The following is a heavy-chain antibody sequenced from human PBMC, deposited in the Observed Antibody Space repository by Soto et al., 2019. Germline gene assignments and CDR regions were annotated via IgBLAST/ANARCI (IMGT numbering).Heavy chain of an antibody. Sequence: PSETLSLTCTVSGGSISSGNYYWSWIRQPPGKGLEWIGYIHHSGRTYYNSSLKSRVTISVDTSKKQISLKLRAVTVADTAVYYCARETVFGGYDILTGYYRAFDHWGQGTQVTVSS. V-gene: IGHV4-30-4*01. J-gene: IGHJ4*02. CDR3: ARETVFGGYDILTGYYRAFDH. CDR1: GGSISSGNYY. D-gene: IGHD3-9*01. CDR2: IHHSGRT.